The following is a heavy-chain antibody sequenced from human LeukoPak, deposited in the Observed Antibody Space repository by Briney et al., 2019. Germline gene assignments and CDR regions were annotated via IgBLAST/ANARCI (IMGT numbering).Heavy chain of an antibody. D-gene: IGHD3-10*01. CDR1: GFSFTSYN. Sequence: GGSLRLSCAASGFSFTSYNFHWVRQAPGKGLEWVAFIRYDGSNKYYADSVKGRFTISRDNSKNTLYPQMNSLRAEDTAVYYCAKDRAYYYGSGSYLYMDVWGKGTTVTISS. CDR3: AKDRAYYYGSGSYLYMDV. CDR2: IRYDGSNK. J-gene: IGHJ6*03. V-gene: IGHV3-30*02.